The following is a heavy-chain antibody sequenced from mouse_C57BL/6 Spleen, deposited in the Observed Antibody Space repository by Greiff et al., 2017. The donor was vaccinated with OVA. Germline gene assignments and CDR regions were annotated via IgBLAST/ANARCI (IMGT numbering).Heavy chain of an antibody. V-gene: IGHV1-15*01. D-gene: IGHD1-1*01. CDR3: TGYYGSSYPYYAMDY. Sequence: VKVVESGAELVRPGASVTLSCKASGYTFTDYEMHWVKQTPVHGLEWIGAIDPETGGTAYNQKFKGKAILTADKSSSTAYMELRSLTSEDSAVYYCTGYYGSSYPYYAMDYWGQGTSVTVSS. J-gene: IGHJ4*01. CDR2: IDPETGGT. CDR1: GYTFTDYE.